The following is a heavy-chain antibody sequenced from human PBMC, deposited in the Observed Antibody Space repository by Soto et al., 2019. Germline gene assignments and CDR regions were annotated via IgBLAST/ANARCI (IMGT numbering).Heavy chain of an antibody. CDR3: AREGQVVVAAIFGH. V-gene: IGHV3-30-3*01. D-gene: IGHD2-15*01. CDR2: ISVDGSNT. J-gene: IGHJ4*02. Sequence: GGSLRLSCAASGFTFSSYALHWVRQAPGKGLEWLALISVDGSNTFYADSVKGRFTISRDNSKNTLYLQINSLRPEDTAVYFCAREGQVVVAAIFGHWGQGTLVTVSS. CDR1: GFTFSSYA.